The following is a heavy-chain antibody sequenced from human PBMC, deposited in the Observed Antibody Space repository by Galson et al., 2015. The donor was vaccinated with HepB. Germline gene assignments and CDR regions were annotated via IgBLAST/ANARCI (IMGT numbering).Heavy chain of an antibody. CDR2: ISSSGSTI. CDR1: GFTFSGYF. Sequence: SLRLSCAASGFTFSGYFMSWIRQAPGRGLEWVSYISSSGSTIYYADSVKGRFTISRDNAKKSLSLQMNGLRAEDTAVYYCASGQEYSSSWYNPDGAFDIWGQGTMVTVSS. J-gene: IGHJ3*02. CDR3: ASGQEYSSSWYNPDGAFDI. D-gene: IGHD6-13*01. V-gene: IGHV3-11*01.